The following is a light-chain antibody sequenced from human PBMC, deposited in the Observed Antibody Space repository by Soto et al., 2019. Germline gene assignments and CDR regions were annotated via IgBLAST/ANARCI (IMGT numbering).Light chain of an antibody. CDR2: EVS. V-gene: IGLV2-8*01. J-gene: IGLJ2*01. CDR3: TSYAGANTLV. Sequence: QSALTQPASVSGSPGQSISISCTGTNNDVGGFDFVSWYHQHPGKAPELVIYEVSKRPSGVPDRFSGSKSANTASLTVSGLQAEDEADYYCTSYAGANTLVFGGGTKLTVL. CDR1: NNDVGGFDF.